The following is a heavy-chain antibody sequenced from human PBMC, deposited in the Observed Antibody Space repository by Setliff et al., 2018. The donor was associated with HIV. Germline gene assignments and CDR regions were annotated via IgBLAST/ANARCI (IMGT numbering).Heavy chain of an antibody. D-gene: IGHD5-12*01. Sequence: SETLSLTCAVYGGSFSGFYWSWIRQPPGKGLEWIGEINHSGTTNYNPSLKGRVTISVDTSKTQFSLKLSSVTAADTAVYYCARSPLYSGYERYYFDYWGQGTLVTVSS. CDR2: INHSGTT. J-gene: IGHJ4*02. V-gene: IGHV4-34*01. CDR1: GGSFSGFY. CDR3: ARSPLYSGYERYYFDY.